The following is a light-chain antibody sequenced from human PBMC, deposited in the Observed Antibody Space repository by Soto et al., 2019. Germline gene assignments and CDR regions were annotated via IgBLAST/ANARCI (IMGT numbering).Light chain of an antibody. Sequence: QSVLTQPPSVSGAPGQRVTISCNGSSSNIGAGYDVHWYQQLPGTAPKLLIYGNINRPSGVPDRFSGSKSGTSASLAITGLQAEDEADYYCQSYDSSLSGSYVFGTGTKVTVL. CDR2: GNI. CDR1: SSNIGAGYD. CDR3: QSYDSSLSGSYV. V-gene: IGLV1-40*01. J-gene: IGLJ1*01.